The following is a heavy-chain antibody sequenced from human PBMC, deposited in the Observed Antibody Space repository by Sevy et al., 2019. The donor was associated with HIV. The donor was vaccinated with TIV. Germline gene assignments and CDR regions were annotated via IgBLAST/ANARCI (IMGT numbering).Heavy chain of an antibody. J-gene: IGHJ4*02. D-gene: IGHD3-16*02. Sequence: ASVKVSCKASGYTFTSYGISWVRQAPGQGLEWMGWISAYNGNTNYAQKLQGRVTMTTDTSTSTAYMELRSLRSDDTAVYYCVRDWRRGVRDYIWGSYRSPFDYWGQGTLVTVSS. V-gene: IGHV1-18*01. CDR1: GYTFTSYG. CDR2: ISAYNGNT. CDR3: VRDWRRGVRDYIWGSYRSPFDY.